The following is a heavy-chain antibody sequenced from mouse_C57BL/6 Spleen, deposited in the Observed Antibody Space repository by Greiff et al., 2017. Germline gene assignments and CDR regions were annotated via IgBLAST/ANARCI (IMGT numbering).Heavy chain of an antibody. V-gene: IGHV1-72*01. CDR1: GYTFTSYW. CDR3: EIYYGRGWYFGV. CDR2: IDPNSGGT. Sequence: VQLQQPGAELVKPGASVKLSCKASGYTFTSYWMHWVKQRPGRGLEWMGRIDPNSGGTKYNEKFKSKATLTVDKPASTAYMQLRSLTSEDAAVYSCEIYYGRGWYFGVWGTGTTVTVSS. J-gene: IGHJ1*03. D-gene: IGHD1-1*01.